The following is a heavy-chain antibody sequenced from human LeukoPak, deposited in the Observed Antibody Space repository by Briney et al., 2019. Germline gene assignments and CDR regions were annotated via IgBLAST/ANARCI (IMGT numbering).Heavy chain of an antibody. J-gene: IGHJ6*03. CDR2: IYYSGST. CDR3: AGGYIYGSTYYYMDV. D-gene: IGHD5-18*01. CDR1: GGSISSYY. Sequence: SETLSLTCTVSGGSISSYYWSWIRQPPGKGLEWIGYIYYSGSTNYNPSLKSRVTISVDTSKNQFSLKLSSVTAADTALYYCAGGYIYGSTYYYMDVWGKGTMVTISS. V-gene: IGHV4-59*01.